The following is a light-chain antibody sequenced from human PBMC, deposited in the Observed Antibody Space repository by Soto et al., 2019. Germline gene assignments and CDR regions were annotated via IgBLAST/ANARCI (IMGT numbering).Light chain of an antibody. CDR3: SSYTSSTTSVV. CDR1: SSDIGGHKY. V-gene: IGLV2-14*01. J-gene: IGLJ2*01. Sequence: QSALTQPASVSGSPGQSIPISCTGTSSDIGGHKYVSWYQQHPDKAPKVLIFEVSNRPSGISNRFSGSKSGNTASLTISGLQAEDEADYYCSSYTSSTTSVVFGGGTKLTVL. CDR2: EVS.